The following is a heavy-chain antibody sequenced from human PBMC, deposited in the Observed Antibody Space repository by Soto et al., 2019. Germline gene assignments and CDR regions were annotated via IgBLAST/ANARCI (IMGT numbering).Heavy chain of an antibody. CDR1: GYSFTSYW. V-gene: IGHV5-51*01. CDR3: ARRQRSQYDFWSGYPDY. CDR2: IYPGDSDT. J-gene: IGHJ4*02. Sequence: GESLKISCKGSGYSFTSYWIGWVRQMPGKGLEWMGIIYPGDSDTRYSPSFQGQVTISADKSISTAYLQWSSLKASDTAMYYCARRQRSQYDFWSGYPDYWGQGTLVTVSS. D-gene: IGHD3-3*01.